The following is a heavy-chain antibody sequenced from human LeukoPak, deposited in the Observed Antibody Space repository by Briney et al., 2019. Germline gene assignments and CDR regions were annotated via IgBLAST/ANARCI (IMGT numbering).Heavy chain of an antibody. CDR3: ASSKGIAGAFDI. V-gene: IGHV4-39*01. Sequence: PSETLSLTCTVSGGSISSSSYYWGWIRQPPGKGLEWIGSIYYSGSTYYNPSLKSRVTISVDTSKNQFSLKLSSVTAADTAVYYCASSKGIAGAFDIWGQGTMVTVSS. CDR2: IYYSGST. CDR1: GGSISSSSYY. D-gene: IGHD2-15*01. J-gene: IGHJ3*02.